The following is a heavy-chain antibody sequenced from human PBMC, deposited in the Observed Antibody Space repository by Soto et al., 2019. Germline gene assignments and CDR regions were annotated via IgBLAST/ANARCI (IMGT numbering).Heavy chain of an antibody. D-gene: IGHD3-16*01. CDR3: ANSAGAGGDFDY. V-gene: IGHV4-39*01. CDR2: IYYSGST. J-gene: IGHJ4*02. CDR1: GGSISSSSYY. Sequence: SETLSLTCTVSGGSISSSSYYWGWIRQPPGKGLEWIGSIYYSGSTYYNPSLKSRVTISVDTSKNQFSLKLSSVTAADTAVYYCANSAGAGGDFDYWGQGTLVTVSS.